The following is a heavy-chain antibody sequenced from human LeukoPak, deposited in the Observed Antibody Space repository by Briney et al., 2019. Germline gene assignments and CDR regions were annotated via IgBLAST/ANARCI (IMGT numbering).Heavy chain of an antibody. CDR1: GYSFTTYW. Sequence: GESLKISCKGSGYSFTTYWITWVRQMPGKGLEWMGIISPGDTEIRYSPSFQGQATISADKSISTAYLQWSSLKASDTAMYYCARHRGQYFPPMDWGQGTLVTVSS. CDR3: ARHRGQYFPPMD. J-gene: IGHJ4*02. D-gene: IGHD3-10*01. CDR2: ISPGDTEI. V-gene: IGHV5-51*01.